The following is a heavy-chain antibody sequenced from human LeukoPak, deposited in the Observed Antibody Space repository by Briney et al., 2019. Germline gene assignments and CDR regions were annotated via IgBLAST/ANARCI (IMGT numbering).Heavy chain of an antibody. J-gene: IGHJ4*02. V-gene: IGHV3-20*04. D-gene: IGHD5-12*01. CDR3: ASIGPTTLVATIKNY. CDR2: INWNGGSR. Sequence: GGSLRLSCAASGFTFSSYAMSWVRQAPGKGLEWVSGINWNGGSRVYADSVRGRFTISRDNAKNSLYLQMNSLRAEDTALYYCASIGPTTLVATIKNYWGQGTLVTVSS. CDR1: GFTFSSYA.